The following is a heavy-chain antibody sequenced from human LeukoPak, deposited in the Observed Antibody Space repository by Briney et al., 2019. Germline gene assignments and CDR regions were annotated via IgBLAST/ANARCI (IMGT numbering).Heavy chain of an antibody. D-gene: IGHD6-25*01. V-gene: IGHV4-59*08. J-gene: IGHJ4*02. CDR3: ARSRGLAGAATVIDY. CDR1: GGPVSNYY. Sequence: SETLSLTCTVSGGPVSNYYWTWIRQSPGQGLEWIGYVNNSSITVYNASLKSRLTISLDTSKSQFYLRLSAMTAGDTAVDYCARSRGLAGAATVIDYWGQGTRVIVSS. CDR2: VNNSSIT.